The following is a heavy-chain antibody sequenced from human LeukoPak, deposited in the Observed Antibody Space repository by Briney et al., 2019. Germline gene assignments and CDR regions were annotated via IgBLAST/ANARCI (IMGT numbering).Heavy chain of an antibody. J-gene: IGHJ6*02. V-gene: IGHV3-30*18. D-gene: IGHD6-13*01. CDR3: AKDRVYSSSSYYYYYGMDV. CDR2: ISYDGSNK. Sequence: QPGRSLRLSCAASGFTFSSYGMHWVRQAPGKGLEWVAVISYDGSNKYYADSVKGRFTISRDNSKNTLYLQMNSLRAEDTAVYYCAKDRVYSSSSYYYYYGMDVWGQGTTVTVSS. CDR1: GFTFSSYG.